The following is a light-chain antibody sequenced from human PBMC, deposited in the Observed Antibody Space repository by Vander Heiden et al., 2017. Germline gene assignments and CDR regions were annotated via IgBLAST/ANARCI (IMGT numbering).Light chain of an antibody. CDR1: QDISNY. CDR3: QQYDNLFT. V-gene: IGKV1-33*01. Sequence: DIPMTPLPSSLSASVGDRVTITCQASQDISNYLNWYQQKPGKAPKLLIYDATNLETGVPSRFSGSGSGTDFTFTISSLQPEDIATYYCQQYDNLFTFGGGTKVEIK. J-gene: IGKJ4*01. CDR2: DAT.